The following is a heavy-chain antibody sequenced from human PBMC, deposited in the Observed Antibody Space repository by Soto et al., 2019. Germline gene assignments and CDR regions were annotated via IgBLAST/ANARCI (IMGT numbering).Heavy chain of an antibody. V-gene: IGHV4-30-2*01. Sequence: PSETLSLTCAVSGGSISSGGYSWSWIRQPPGKGLEWIGYIYHSGSTYYNPSLKSRVTISVDRSKNQFSLKLSSVTAVDTAVYYCARVGPEGVGATLYYFDYWGQGTLVTVS. CDR3: ARVGPEGVGATLYYFDY. D-gene: IGHD1-26*01. CDR1: GGSISSGGYS. J-gene: IGHJ4*02. CDR2: IYHSGST.